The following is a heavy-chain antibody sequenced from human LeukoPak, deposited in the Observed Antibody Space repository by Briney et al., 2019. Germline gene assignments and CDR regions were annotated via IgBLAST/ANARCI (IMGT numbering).Heavy chain of an antibody. D-gene: IGHD3-22*01. Sequence: PSETLSLTCTVSGDSISSSSYYCGSIRQPPGGGLEWLVCIYYRGCTSYHLSLKIRVAITVDTSKNQFSLKLSSVTAAETAVYCCAIWVTLIVVVIHDWYFDLWGRGTVFTVSS. CDR2: IYYRGCT. V-gene: IGHV4-39*01. CDR3: AIWVTLIVVVIHDWYFDL. J-gene: IGHJ2*01. CDR1: GDSISSSSYY.